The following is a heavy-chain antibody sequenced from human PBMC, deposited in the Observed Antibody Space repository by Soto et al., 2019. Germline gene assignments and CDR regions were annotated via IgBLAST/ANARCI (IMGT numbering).Heavy chain of an antibody. Sequence: ASETLSLTCAVSGGSMKNNDWWSWVRQSPGQGLEWIGGIHHTGDNKYNPALRSRVTMSVDTSKKHVSLQLNSVTGAETAVYYCARGSALGTFGLDVWGQGTTVT. J-gene: IGHJ6*02. CDR2: IHHTGDN. V-gene: IGHV4-4*02. D-gene: IGHD2-15*01. CDR1: GGSMKNNDW. CDR3: ARGSALGTFGLDV.